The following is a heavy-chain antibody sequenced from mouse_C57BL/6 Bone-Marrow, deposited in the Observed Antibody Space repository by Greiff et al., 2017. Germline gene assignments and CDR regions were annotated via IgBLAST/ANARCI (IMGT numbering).Heavy chain of an antibody. CDR1: GYAFSSSW. D-gene: IGHD1-1*01. V-gene: IGHV1-82*01. J-gene: IGHJ1*03. CDR2: IYPGDGDT. Sequence: QVQLKQSGPELVKPGASVKISCKASGYAFSSSWMNWVKQRPGKGLEWIGRIYPGDGDTNYNGKFKGKATLTADKSSSTAYMQLSSLTSEDSAVYFCARRGVVLGYFEGGGTGTTATVSS. CDR3: ARRGVVLGYFEG.